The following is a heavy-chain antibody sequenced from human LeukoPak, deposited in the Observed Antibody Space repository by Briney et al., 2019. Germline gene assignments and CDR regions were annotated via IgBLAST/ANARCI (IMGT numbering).Heavy chain of an antibody. V-gene: IGHV3-21*01. D-gene: IGHD3-22*01. CDR2: ISGSSSDI. CDR1: GFTFNTYT. J-gene: IGHJ3*02. CDR3: ARDLGRSGYYTIDAFDI. Sequence: GGSLRLSCEASGFTFNTYTMNWVRQAPGKGLEWVSSISGSSSDIFYADSVKGRFTISRDNAKNSLYLQMDSLRAEDTAVYYCARDLGRSGYYTIDAFDIWGQGTMVTVSS.